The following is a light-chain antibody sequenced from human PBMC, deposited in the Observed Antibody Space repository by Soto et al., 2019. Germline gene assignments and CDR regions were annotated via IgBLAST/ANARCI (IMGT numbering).Light chain of an antibody. CDR2: EVT. V-gene: IGLV2-8*01. CDR1: SSDVGGYNY. Sequence: QSALTQPPSASGSPGQSVTISCTGTSSDVGGYNYVSWYQQHPGKAPKLMIYEVTKRPSGVPDRFSGSKSDNTASLTVSGLQPEDEADYYCSSYGGGNNLLFGGGTKVTVL. J-gene: IGLJ2*01. CDR3: SSYGGGNNLL.